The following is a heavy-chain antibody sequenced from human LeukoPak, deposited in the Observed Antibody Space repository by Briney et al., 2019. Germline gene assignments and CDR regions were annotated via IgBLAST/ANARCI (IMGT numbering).Heavy chain of an antibody. CDR1: GFTFSSYA. CDR3: AKSPDYASGRVTGFDY. Sequence: PGGSLRLSCAASGFTFSSYAMSWVRQAPGKGLEWVSSISGSGDTTFYADSVKGRFTISRDKSKYTLYLQMNSLRAEDTAVYYCAKSPDYASGRVTGFDYWGAGNLVTVSS. V-gene: IGHV3-23*01. J-gene: IGHJ4*02. D-gene: IGHD3-10*01. CDR2: ISGSGDTT.